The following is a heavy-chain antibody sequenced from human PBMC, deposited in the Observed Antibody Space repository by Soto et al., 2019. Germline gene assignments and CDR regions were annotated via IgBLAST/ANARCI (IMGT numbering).Heavy chain of an antibody. J-gene: IGHJ4*02. Sequence: EVQLVESGGGLIQPGGSLRLSCAVSGFTVSNNYMSWVRQAPGKGLEGVSVIYSGGYTAYGDSVKGRFTISRDNSKNTIYLQRNARGGDGAAWYYWAAYRGGGGYWGQGTLVTVSS. CDR2: IYSGGYT. CDR1: GFTVSNNY. V-gene: IGHV3-53*01. CDR3: AAYRGGGGY. D-gene: IGHD2-2*01.